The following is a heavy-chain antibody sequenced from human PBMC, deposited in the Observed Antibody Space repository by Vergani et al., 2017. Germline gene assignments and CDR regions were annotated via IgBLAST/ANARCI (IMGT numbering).Heavy chain of an antibody. V-gene: IGHV3-9*01. D-gene: IGHD5-18*01. J-gene: IGHJ4*02. CDR3: AKGNGYSYGPPGN. CDR1: GFTFDDYA. CDR2: ISWNSGSI. Sequence: EVQLLESGGGLVQPGRSLRLSCAASGFTFDDYAMHWVRQAPGKGLEWVSGISWNSGSIGYADSVKGRFTISRDNAKNALYLQMNSLRAEDTAVYYCAKGNGYSYGPPGNWGQGTLVTVSS.